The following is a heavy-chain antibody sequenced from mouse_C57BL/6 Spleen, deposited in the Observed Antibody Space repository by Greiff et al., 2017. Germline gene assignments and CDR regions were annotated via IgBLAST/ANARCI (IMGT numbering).Heavy chain of an antibody. CDR1: GYTFTSYW. Sequence: QVQLQQSGAELAKPGASVKLSCKASGYTFTSYWMHWVKQRPGQGLEWIGYINPSSGYTKYNQKFKDKATVTADKSSSTAYMQLSSLTYEDSAVYYCARRTTVVPTGFDYWGQGTTLTVSS. CDR2: INPSSGYT. V-gene: IGHV1-7*01. CDR3: ARRTTVVPTGFDY. J-gene: IGHJ2*01. D-gene: IGHD1-1*01.